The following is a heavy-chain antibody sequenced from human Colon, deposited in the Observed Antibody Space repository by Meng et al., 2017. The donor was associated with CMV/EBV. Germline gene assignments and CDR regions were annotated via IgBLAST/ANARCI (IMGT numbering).Heavy chain of an antibody. CDR3: ARTPGSSPAGGDGMDV. CDR1: GFTFDDYA. D-gene: IGHD6-13*01. V-gene: IGHV3-9*01. CDR2: ISWNSGSI. J-gene: IGHJ6*02. Sequence: GGSLRLSCAASGFTFDDYAMHWVRQAPGKGLEWVSGISWNSGSIGYADSVKGRFTISRDNAKNSLHLQMNSLRVEDSAIYYCARTPGSSPAGGDGMDVWGQGTTVTVSS.